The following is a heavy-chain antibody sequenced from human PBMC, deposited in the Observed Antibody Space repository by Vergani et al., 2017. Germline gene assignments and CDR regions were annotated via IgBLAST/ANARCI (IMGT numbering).Heavy chain of an antibody. J-gene: IGHJ4*02. CDR3: ATSRRGYSYGSSSFDS. V-gene: IGHV1-24*01. CDR2: FDPADGDT. Sequence: QVQLLQSRAELKKPGASVKVSCKVAGNSLSDLSMHWVRQAPGQGLEWMGGFDPADGDTPYTQKFQDLIIMTEDASTDTAYLELNNLRSGDTAVYFCATSRRGYSYGSSSFDSWGQGTLVTVSS. CDR1: GNSLSDLS. D-gene: IGHD5-18*01.